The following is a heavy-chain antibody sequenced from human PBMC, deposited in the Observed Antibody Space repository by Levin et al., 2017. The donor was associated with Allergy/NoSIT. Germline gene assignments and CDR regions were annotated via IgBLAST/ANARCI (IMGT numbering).Heavy chain of an antibody. CDR1: GFTFSNAW. V-gene: IGHV3-15*01. D-gene: IGHD2-15*01. CDR3: TTAFCSGGSCYSPDY. Sequence: GGSLRLSCAASGFTFSNAWMSWVRQAPGKGLEWVGRIKSKTDGGTTDYAAPVKGRFTISRDDSKNTLYLQMNSLKTEDTAVYYCTTAFCSGGSCYSPDYWGQGTLVTVSS. J-gene: IGHJ4*02. CDR2: IKSKTDGGTT.